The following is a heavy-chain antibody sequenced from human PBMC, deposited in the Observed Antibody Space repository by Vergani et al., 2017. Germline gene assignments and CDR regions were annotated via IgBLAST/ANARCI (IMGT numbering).Heavy chain of an antibody. Sequence: EVQLVQSGAEVKKPGEPLKISCQGSGYSITNYWIAWVRQRPGKGLEWMGIIYAGDSDVRYSPSFQGQVTMSVDKSLSTAYLQWSILKASDTATYYCAKTHDFSSLYSSYNWFDPWGQGTQVTVSS. CDR3: AKTHDFSSLYSSYNWFDP. J-gene: IGHJ5*02. V-gene: IGHV5-51*03. CDR1: GYSITNYW. D-gene: IGHD3-3*01. CDR2: IYAGDSDV.